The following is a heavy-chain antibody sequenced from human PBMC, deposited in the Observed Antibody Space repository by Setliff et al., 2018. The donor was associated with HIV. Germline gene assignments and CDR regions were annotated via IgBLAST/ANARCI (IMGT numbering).Heavy chain of an antibody. CDR1: GGSISSSSYY. Sequence: SETLSLTCTVSGGSISSSSYYWGWIRQPPGKGLEWIGDYYYSGNTYYNPALKSRVTISVDTSKNQFSLKLSSVTAADTAVYYCASSRRRTFDYWGQGTLVTVSS. CDR2: YYYSGNT. CDR3: ASSRRRTFDY. V-gene: IGHV4-39*07. J-gene: IGHJ4*02.